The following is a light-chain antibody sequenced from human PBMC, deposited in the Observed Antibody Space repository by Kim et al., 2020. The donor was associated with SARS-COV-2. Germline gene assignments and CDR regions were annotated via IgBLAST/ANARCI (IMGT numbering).Light chain of an antibody. V-gene: IGLV1-44*01. Sequence: GQRVTISCSGSRSNLGSNTVNWYQQLPGTAPKLLIYSNNQRPSGVPDRFSGSKSGNSASLAISGLQSEDEADYYCAAWDESLNAVVFGGGTQLTVL. CDR2: SNN. CDR3: AAWDESLNAVV. CDR1: RSNLGSNT. J-gene: IGLJ2*01.